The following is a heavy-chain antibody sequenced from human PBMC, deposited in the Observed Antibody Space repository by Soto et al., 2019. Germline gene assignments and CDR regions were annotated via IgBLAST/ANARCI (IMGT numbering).Heavy chain of an antibody. V-gene: IGHV4-34*01. J-gene: IGHJ3*02. Sequence: SETPSLTCAVYGGSFSGYYWSWIRQPPGKGLEWIGEINHSGSTNYNPSLKSRVTISVDTSKNQFSLKLSSVTAADTAVYYCARKRYSSSPAPHDAFDIWGQGTMVTVSS. CDR3: ARKRYSSSPAPHDAFDI. CDR1: GGSFSGYY. D-gene: IGHD6-6*01. CDR2: INHSGST.